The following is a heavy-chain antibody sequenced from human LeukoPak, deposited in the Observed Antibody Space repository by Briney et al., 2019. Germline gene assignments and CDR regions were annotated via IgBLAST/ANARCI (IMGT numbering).Heavy chain of an antibody. CDR2: INPNSGGT. V-gene: IGHV1-2*02. CDR1: GYTFTGYY. D-gene: IGHD2-15*01. Sequence: EASVKVSCKASGYTFTGYYMHWVRQAPGQGLEWMGWINPNSGGTNYAQKFQGRVPMTRDTSISTAYMELSRLRSDDTAVYYCARPVVAAIPYGMDVWGQGTTVTVSS. CDR3: ARPVVAAIPYGMDV. J-gene: IGHJ6*02.